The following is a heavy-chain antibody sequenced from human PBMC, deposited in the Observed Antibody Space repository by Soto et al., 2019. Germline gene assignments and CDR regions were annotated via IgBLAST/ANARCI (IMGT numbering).Heavy chain of an antibody. J-gene: IGHJ4*02. D-gene: IGHD1-1*01. CDR2: IYPSDSDT. CDR1: GYNFAGYW. CDR3: ARGSVSTRTFDY. Sequence: GQSLKISCKGSGYNFAGYWIACVSQMPGKGLELMGLIYPSDSDTRYRPSFQGQVTISADKSISSAYLQWSSLRASDTAMYYCARGSVSTRTFDYWGQGAQVTVSS. V-gene: IGHV5-51*03.